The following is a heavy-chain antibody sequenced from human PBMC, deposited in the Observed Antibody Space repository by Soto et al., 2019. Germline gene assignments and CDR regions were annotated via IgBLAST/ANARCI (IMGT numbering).Heavy chain of an antibody. J-gene: IGHJ4*02. D-gene: IGHD3-22*01. CDR1: GFSLSTSGMC. CDR3: ARATYYYDSSGYASIYLDY. V-gene: IGHV2-70*11. Sequence: SGPTLVNPTQTLTLTCTFSGFSLSTSGMCVSWIRQPPGKALEWLARIDWDDDKYYSTSLKTRLTISKDTSKNQVVLTMTNMDPVDTATYYCARATYYYDSSGYASIYLDYWGQGTLVTVSS. CDR2: IDWDDDK.